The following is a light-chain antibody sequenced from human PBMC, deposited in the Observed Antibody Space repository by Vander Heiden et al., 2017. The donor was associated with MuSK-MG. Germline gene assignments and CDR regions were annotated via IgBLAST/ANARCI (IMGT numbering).Light chain of an antibody. CDR1: QGISNS. CDR2: GAS. V-gene: IGKV1-27*01. CDR3: QKDLKLSST. J-gene: IGKJ1*01. Sequence: EIEMTQSPSSVYASVGDRVSITCRASQGISNSLAWYQQKPGKVPTLLIYGASTLQSGVPSRFSGSGSGNVFTLPISNQQPEDGATEYCQKDLKLSSTFGHGTKVEIK.